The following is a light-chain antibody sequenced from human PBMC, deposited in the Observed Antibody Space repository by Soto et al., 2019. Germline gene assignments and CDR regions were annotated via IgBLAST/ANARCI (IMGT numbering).Light chain of an antibody. Sequence: MQMTQYPSTLSASVGDRVTITCRASQSISSWLAWYQQKAGKAPKLLIYAASSLQSGVPSRFSGSGSGTDFTLTISSLQPEDFATYYCLQDYNYAWTFGQGTKVDIK. CDR3: LQDYNYAWT. J-gene: IGKJ1*01. V-gene: IGKV1-6*01. CDR1: QSISSW. CDR2: AAS.